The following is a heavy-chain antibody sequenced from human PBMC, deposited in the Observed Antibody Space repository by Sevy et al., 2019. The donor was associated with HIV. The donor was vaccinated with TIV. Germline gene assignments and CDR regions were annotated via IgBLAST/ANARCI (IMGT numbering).Heavy chain of an antibody. CDR2: IYHSGST. Sequence: SETLSLTCTVSGGSISSGAYSWDWIRQPPGKGLEWIGYIYHSGSTYYNPSLKNRVTISVDSSKNQFSLKMTSVTAADTAVYYCARDGCTVTSPGAFDIWGQGTMVTVSS. CDR3: ARDGCTVTSPGAFDI. CDR1: GGSISSGAYS. D-gene: IGHD4-17*01. V-gene: IGHV4-30-2*01. J-gene: IGHJ3*02.